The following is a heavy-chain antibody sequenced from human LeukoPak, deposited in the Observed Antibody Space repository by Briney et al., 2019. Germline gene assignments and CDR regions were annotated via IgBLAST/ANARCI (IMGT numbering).Heavy chain of an antibody. CDR3: AKDIHQWLGGGDFDY. V-gene: IGHV3-21*01. Sequence: PGGALRLSCAASGFTFSSCGFNWVRQAPGKGLEWVSSIGPTGTARYYADSVRGQFTISRDNSKNTLYLQMNILRAEDTAVYYCAKDIHQWLGGGDFDYWGQGTLVTVSS. CDR2: IGPTGTAR. D-gene: IGHD6-19*01. J-gene: IGHJ4*02. CDR1: GFTFSSCG.